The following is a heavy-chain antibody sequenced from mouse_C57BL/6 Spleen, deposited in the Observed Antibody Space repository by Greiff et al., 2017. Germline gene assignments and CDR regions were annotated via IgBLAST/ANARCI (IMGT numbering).Heavy chain of an antibody. D-gene: IGHD1-1*01. CDR3: ARSTVSYFDY. Sequence: EVQRVESGGGLVKPGGSLKLSCAASGFTFSDYGMHWVRQAPEKGLEWVAYISSGSSTIYYADTVKGRFTISRDNAKNTLFLQMTSLRSEDTAMYYCARSTVSYFDYWGQGTTLTVSS. CDR2: ISSGSSTI. CDR1: GFTFSDYG. J-gene: IGHJ2*01. V-gene: IGHV5-17*01.